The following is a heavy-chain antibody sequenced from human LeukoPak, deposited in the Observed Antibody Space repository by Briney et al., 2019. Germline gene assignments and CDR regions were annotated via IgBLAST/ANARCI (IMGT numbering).Heavy chain of an antibody. D-gene: IGHD3-9*01. CDR3: AKDRILRYFDWLLGPIDY. CDR1: GFTFSSYG. CDR2: SSFDGDTA. J-gene: IGHJ4*02. V-gene: IGHV3-30*12. Sequence: GGSLRLSCAASGFTFSSYGIHWVRQAPGMGLEWVGDSSFDGDTAYNADSVKGRFTISRDNSKNTLYLQMNSLRAEDTAVYYCAKDRILRYFDWLLGPIDYWGQGTLVTVSS.